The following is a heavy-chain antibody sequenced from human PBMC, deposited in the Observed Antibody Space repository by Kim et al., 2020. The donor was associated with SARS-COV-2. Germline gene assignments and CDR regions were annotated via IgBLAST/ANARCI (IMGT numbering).Heavy chain of an antibody. CDR3: ARGLSGYTDY. V-gene: IGHV4-34*01. D-gene: IGHD5-12*01. Sequence: STNYNPSLKSRVTISVDPSKNQFSLKLSSVTAADTAVYYCARGLSGYTDYWGQGTLVTVSS. J-gene: IGHJ4*02. CDR2: ST.